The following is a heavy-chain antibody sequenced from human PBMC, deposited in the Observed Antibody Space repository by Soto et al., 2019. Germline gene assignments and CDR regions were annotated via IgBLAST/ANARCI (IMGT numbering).Heavy chain of an antibody. CDR3: TRQTTSGWYQIVY. CDR2: IYNSGST. CDR1: GGSISNYY. J-gene: IGHJ4*02. Sequence: SETLSLTCTVSGGSISNYYWSWLRQPPGKGLEWIGCIYNSGSTNYNPSLKSRVTMSVDTSKNQFSLKLTSVTAADTAVYYCTRQTTSGWYQIVYWGQGTLVTVSS. V-gene: IGHV4-59*08. D-gene: IGHD6-19*01.